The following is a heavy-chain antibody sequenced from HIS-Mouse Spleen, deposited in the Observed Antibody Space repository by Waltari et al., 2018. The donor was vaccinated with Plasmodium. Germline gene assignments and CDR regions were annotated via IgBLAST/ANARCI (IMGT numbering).Heavy chain of an antibody. CDR3: ASSWYWYFDL. J-gene: IGHJ2*01. Sequence: EVQLVESGGGLVQPGGSLRLSCAASGFTFSSYWMSWVRQAPGEGVGGVANIKQDGSEKYYVDSVKGRFTISRDNAKNSLYLQMNSLRAEDTAVYYCASSWYWYFDLWGRGTLVTVSS. CDR1: GFTFSSYW. V-gene: IGHV3-7*01. CDR2: IKQDGSEK. D-gene: IGHD6-13*01.